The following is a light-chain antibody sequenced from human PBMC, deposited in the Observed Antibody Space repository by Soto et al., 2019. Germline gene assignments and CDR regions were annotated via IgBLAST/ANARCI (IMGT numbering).Light chain of an antibody. J-gene: IGKJ5*01. CDR2: VAS. CDR1: QNVGGRF. CDR3: QQYGTSPIA. V-gene: IGKV3-20*01. Sequence: EIMLTQSPGTLSLSPGERATLSCRASQNVGGRFLAWYQQKPGQAPRLLINVASTRATGIPDRFSGSGSGTDFTLTISRLEPEDFAVYYCQQYGTSPIAFGQGTRLEI.